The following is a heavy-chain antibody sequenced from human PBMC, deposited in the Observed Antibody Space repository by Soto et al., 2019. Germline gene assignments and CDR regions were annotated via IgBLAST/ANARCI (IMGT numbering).Heavy chain of an antibody. CDR1: GGSFSGYY. J-gene: IGHJ4*02. V-gene: IGHV4-34*01. CDR3: ARGGSYSAGVGY. Sequence: SETLSLTCAVYGGSFSGYYWSWIRQPPGKGLEWIGEINHSGSTNYNPSLKSRVTISVDTSKNQFSLKLSSVTAADTAVYYGARGGSYSAGVGYWGQGTLVTVSS. D-gene: IGHD1-26*01. CDR2: INHSGST.